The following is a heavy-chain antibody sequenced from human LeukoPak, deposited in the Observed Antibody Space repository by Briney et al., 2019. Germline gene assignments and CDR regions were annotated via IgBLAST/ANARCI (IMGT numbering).Heavy chain of an antibody. J-gene: IGHJ3*02. V-gene: IGHV4-39*01. CDR3: ARHSRSAYTGYENAFDI. D-gene: IGHD5-12*01. CDR1: GDSISSSSYC. CDR2: IYNSANT. Sequence: TSETLSLTCTVSGDSISSSSYCWDWIRQRPGKGLEWIGNIYNSANTHYNPSLKTRITMSVDTSKNQFSLKLNSVTAADTGIYYCARHSRSAYTGYENAFDIWGQGTMVTVSS.